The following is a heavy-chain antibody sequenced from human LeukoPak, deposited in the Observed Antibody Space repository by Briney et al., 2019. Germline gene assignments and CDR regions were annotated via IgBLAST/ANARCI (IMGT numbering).Heavy chain of an antibody. CDR1: GFTVSSNY. D-gene: IGHD6-19*01. Sequence: PGGSLRLSCAASGFTVSSNYMSWVRQAPGKGLEWVSVIYSGGSTYYADAVKGRFTISRDNSKNTLFLQMNSLRAEDTAVYYCAKNRPTTVAGSFDFWGQGTLVTVSS. CDR2: IYSGGST. V-gene: IGHV3-53*01. CDR3: AKNRPTTVAGSFDF. J-gene: IGHJ4*02.